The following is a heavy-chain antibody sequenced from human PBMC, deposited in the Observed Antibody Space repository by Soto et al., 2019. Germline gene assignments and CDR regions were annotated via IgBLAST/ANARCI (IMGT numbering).Heavy chain of an antibody. J-gene: IGHJ4*02. V-gene: IGHV1-69*02. D-gene: IGHD3-10*01. CDR1: GDTFSLYT. CDR2: INPILTMS. CDR3: ATSYGSGYRAFDY. Sequence: QVQLVQSGAEVRKPGSAVRVSCKASGDTFSLYTINWVRQAPGLGLEWMGRINPILTMSNYAQKFEGRVTITEDKSTRTAYMELSSLRSEDTAIYYCATSYGSGYRAFDYWGQGALVTVSS.